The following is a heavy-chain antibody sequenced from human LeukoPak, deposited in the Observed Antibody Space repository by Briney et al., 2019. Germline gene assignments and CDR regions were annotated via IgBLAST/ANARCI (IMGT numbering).Heavy chain of an antibody. J-gene: IGHJ4*02. CDR1: GFSFSDYY. V-gene: IGHV3-11*04. D-gene: IGHD2-2*01. Sequence: GGSLRLSCAASGFSFSDYYMSWIRQAPGEGLEWVSYISRSGITIYYADSMRGRFTISRDNAENLLYLQMNSLRAEDTAVYYCARTDCSSTSCYSDYWGQGTLVTVSS. CDR3: ARTDCSSTSCYSDY. CDR2: ISRSGITI.